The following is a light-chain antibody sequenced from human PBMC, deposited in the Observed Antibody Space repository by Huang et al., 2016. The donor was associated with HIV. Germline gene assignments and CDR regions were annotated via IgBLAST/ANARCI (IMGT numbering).Light chain of an antibody. J-gene: IGKJ2*01. V-gene: IGKV1-33*01. Sequence: DIQMTQSPSSLSASVGDRVTITCQASQDISNYINWYQQRPGKAPKLLIYHASTLEKGVPSRFSGNGSGTNFSFIINSLQPEDIATYFCQQYDNLYTFGQGTKLEI. CDR3: QQYDNLYT. CDR1: QDISNY. CDR2: HAS.